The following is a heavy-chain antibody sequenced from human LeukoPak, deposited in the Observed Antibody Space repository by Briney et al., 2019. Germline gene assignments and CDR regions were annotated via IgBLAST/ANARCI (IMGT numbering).Heavy chain of an antibody. J-gene: IGHJ4*02. Sequence: GGSLRLSCAASGFTFSSYWMSWVRQAPGKGLEWVANIKQDGSQKYYVDSVKGRFTISRDNAKNSLYLQMNSVRAEDTAVYYCATYTSSWDLDYWGQGTLVTVSS. V-gene: IGHV3-7*01. CDR2: IKQDGSQK. CDR3: ATYTSSWDLDY. D-gene: IGHD6-13*01. CDR1: GFTFSSYW.